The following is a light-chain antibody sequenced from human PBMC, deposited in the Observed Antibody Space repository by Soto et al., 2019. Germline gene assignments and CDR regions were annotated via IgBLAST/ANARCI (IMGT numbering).Light chain of an antibody. V-gene: IGKV3-20*01. Sequence: EIVMTQSPATLSVSPGERATLSCRASQSVSSNLAWYQQKRGQAPRLLIYGASSRATGIPGRFSGSGSGTDFTLTISRLEPEDFAVYYCQQYGSSPWTFGQGTKVDIK. CDR2: GAS. CDR3: QQYGSSPWT. J-gene: IGKJ1*01. CDR1: QSVSSN.